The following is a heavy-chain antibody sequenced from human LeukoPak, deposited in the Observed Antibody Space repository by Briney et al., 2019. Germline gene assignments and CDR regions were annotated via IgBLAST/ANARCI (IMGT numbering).Heavy chain of an antibody. V-gene: IGHV3-23*01. J-gene: IGHJ4*02. CDR1: GFTFSSYA. CDR2: INDIGGST. D-gene: IGHD2-2*01. CDR3: AKYVCSSTSCYRSFDY. Sequence: PGGSLRLSCAASGFTFSSYAMSWVRQAPGKGLEWVSVINDIGGSTYYADSVKGRFTISRDNSKNTLYLQMNRLRAQDTAVYYCAKYVCSSTSCYRSFDYWGQGTLVTVSS.